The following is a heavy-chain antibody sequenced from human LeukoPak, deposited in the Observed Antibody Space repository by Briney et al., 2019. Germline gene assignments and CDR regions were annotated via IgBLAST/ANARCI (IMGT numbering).Heavy chain of an antibody. V-gene: IGHV3-43*01. D-gene: IGHD5-12*01. CDR1: GFSFDDYS. CDR3: ARDRGGNSAGFDS. Sequence: GGSLRLSCAASGFSFDDYSMHWVRQPPGKGLEWVSLVSWDGGSAYYADSVRGRFTISRDNRKDSLFLQMKSLKSDDSGLYFCARDRGGNSAGFDSWGQGTLVTVSS. J-gene: IGHJ4*02. CDR2: VSWDGGSA.